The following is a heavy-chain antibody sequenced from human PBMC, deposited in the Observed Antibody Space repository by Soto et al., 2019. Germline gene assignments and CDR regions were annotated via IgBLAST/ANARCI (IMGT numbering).Heavy chain of an antibody. CDR1: GGSITSYNHY. J-gene: IGHJ5*02. V-gene: IGHV4-30-4*01. D-gene: IGHD5-12*01. Sequence: PSETLSLTCTVSGGSITSYNHYWTWIRQAPGKGLECIGYIDYSGTTNYSPSLQGRVTISVDKSKNKFSLRLTSVNAADTAVYYCARGSRGSRWFDPWGQGDLVTVSS. CDR3: ARGSRGSRWFDP. CDR2: IDYSGTT.